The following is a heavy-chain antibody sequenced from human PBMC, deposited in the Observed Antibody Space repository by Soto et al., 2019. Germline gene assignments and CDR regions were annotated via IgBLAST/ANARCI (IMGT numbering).Heavy chain of an antibody. Sequence: EVQLLESGGGLVQPGGSLRLSCAASGFTFSTYAMSWVRQAPGKGLEWVSVVSDSGGGAYYADSVKCRFTISRDNSKNTRYRKMNSLRTEDTSIYHCAKDAGGDSYSTAGYEFDKRRQGTLGTVST. CDR3: AKDAGGDSYSTAGYEFDK. V-gene: IGHV3-23*01. D-gene: IGHD2-2*01. J-gene: IGHJ4*02. CDR1: GFTFSTYA. CDR2: VSDSGGGA.